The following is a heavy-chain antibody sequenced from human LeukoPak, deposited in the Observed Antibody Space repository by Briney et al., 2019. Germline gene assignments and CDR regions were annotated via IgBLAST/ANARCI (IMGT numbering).Heavy chain of an antibody. CDR3: ARESYDSSGYYAVFDY. CDR1: GGSISSYY. CDR2: IFYSGSI. V-gene: IGHV4-59*01. D-gene: IGHD3-22*01. J-gene: IGHJ4*02. Sequence: PSETLSLTCTVSGGSISSYYWSWIRQPPGKGLEWIGYIFYSGSINYNPSLKSRVTISVDTSKNQFSLRLSSVTAADTAVYYCARESYDSSGYYAVFDYWGQGSLVTVSS.